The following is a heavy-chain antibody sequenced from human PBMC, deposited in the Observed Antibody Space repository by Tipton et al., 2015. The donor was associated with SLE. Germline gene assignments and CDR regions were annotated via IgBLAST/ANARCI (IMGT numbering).Heavy chain of an antibody. CDR3: AKVGLHLGELSYLDY. J-gene: IGHJ4*02. D-gene: IGHD3-16*02. CDR1: GYTFSTYG. Sequence: QSGAEVKKPGASVKVSCKASGYTFSTYGISWVRQAPGQGLEWMGWIRGYNGNTNYAQKLQGRVTMTTDTSTSTAYMELRSLRFDDTALYYCAKVGLHLGELSYLDYWGQGTLVTVAS. CDR2: IRGYNGNT. V-gene: IGHV1-18*01.